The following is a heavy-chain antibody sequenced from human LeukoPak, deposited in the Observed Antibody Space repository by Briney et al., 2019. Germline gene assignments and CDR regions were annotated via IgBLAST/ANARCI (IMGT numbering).Heavy chain of an antibody. D-gene: IGHD5-18*01. CDR3: ARTPSSSILLWSEYYFDY. V-gene: IGHV1-18*04. CDR2: ISAYNGNT. Sequence: ASVKVSCKASGYTFTSYGISWVRQASGQGLEWMGWISAYNGNTNYAQKIQGRVTMTTDTSTSTAYMELRSLRSDDTAVYYCARTPSSSILLWSEYYFDYWGQGTLVTVSS. J-gene: IGHJ4*02. CDR1: GYTFTSYG.